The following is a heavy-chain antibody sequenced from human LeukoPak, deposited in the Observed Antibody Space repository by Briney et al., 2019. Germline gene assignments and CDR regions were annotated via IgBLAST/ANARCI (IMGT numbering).Heavy chain of an antibody. V-gene: IGHV3-23*01. Sequence: EGSLRLSCAASGFTFSSYAMSWVRQAPGKGLEWVSAISGSGGSTYYADSVKGRFIISRDNSKNTLYLQMNSLRAEDTAVYYCAKDRIAAAGEYDYWGQGTLVTVSS. CDR1: GFTFSSYA. CDR2: ISGSGGST. CDR3: AKDRIAAAGEYDY. J-gene: IGHJ4*02. D-gene: IGHD6-13*01.